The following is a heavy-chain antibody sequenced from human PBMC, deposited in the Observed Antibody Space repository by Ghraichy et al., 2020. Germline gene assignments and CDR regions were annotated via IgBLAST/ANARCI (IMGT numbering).Heavy chain of an antibody. CDR1: GFTFSSYS. CDR3: AREGCSSTSCYEEDYHYGMDV. Sequence: LSLTCAASGFTFSSYSMNWVRQAPGKGLEWVSYISSSSRTINYADSVRGRFTISRDNAKNSLYLQMNSLRADDTAVYYCAREGCSSTSCYEEDYHYGMDVWGQGTTVTVSS. J-gene: IGHJ6*02. D-gene: IGHD2-2*01. V-gene: IGHV3-48*01. CDR2: ISSSSRTI.